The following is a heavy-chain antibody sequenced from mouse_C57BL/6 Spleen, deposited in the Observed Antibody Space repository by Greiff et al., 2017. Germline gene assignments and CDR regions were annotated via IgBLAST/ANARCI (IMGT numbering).Heavy chain of an antibody. V-gene: IGHV1-85*01. CDR3: ARYYGSSPLWYFDV. D-gene: IGHD1-1*01. CDR1: GYTFTSYD. J-gene: IGHJ1*03. CDR2: IYPRDGST. Sequence: QVHVKQSGPELVKPGASVKLSCKASGYTFTSYDINWVKQRPGQGLEWIGWIYPRDGSTKYNEKFKGKATLTVDTSSSTAYMELHSLTSEDSAVYFCARYYGSSPLWYFDVWGTGTTVTVSS.